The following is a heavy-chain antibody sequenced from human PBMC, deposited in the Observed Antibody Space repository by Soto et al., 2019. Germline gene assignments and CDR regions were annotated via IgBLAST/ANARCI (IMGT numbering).Heavy chain of an antibody. V-gene: IGHV1-18*01. CDR2: ISSYNGDT. Sequence: ASVKDSCKASGYTFTRSGIRWARQAPGQGPEWMGWISSYNGDTNYAHKFQGRVTITADKSTSTAYMELSSLRSEDTAVYYCAREGYYDSSGYDYYYGMDVWG. CDR3: AREGYYDSSGYDYYYGMDV. J-gene: IGHJ6*02. CDR1: GYTFTRSG. D-gene: IGHD3-22*01.